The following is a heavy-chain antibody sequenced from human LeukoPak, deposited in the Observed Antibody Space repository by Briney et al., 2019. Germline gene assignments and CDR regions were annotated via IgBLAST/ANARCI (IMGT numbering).Heavy chain of an antibody. J-gene: IGHJ4*02. V-gene: IGHV3-21*01. D-gene: IGHD3-22*01. CDR1: GFTFSSYS. Sequence: GGSLRLSCAASGFTFSSYSMNWVRQAPGKGLEWVSSISSSSSYIYYADSVKGRFTISRDNAKNSLHLQMNSLRAEDTAVYYCARGLLTYYYDSSGKPLDYWGQGTLVTVSS. CDR3: ARGLLTYYYDSSGKPLDY. CDR2: ISSSSSYI.